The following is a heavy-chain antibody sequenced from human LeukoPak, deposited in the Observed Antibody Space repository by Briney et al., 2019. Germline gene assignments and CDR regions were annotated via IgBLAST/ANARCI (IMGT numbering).Heavy chain of an antibody. CDR1: GFTFSSYA. J-gene: IGHJ6*02. CDR3: ARDAVDTANAV. D-gene: IGHD5-18*01. V-gene: IGHV3-74*01. CDR2: INSDGSIT. Sequence: GGSLRLSCAASGFTFSSYAMSWVRQAPGKGLVWVSHINSDGSITSYADSVRGRFTISRDNAKNTLYLQMNSLRAEDTAVYYCARDAVDTANAVWGQGTTVTVSS.